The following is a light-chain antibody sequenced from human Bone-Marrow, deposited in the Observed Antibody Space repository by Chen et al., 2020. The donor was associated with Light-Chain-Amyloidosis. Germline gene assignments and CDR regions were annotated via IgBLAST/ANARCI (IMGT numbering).Light chain of an antibody. CDR1: SGSIATNY. CDR3: QSYQGSSQGV. V-gene: IGLV6-57*01. CDR2: EDD. J-gene: IGLJ3*02. Sequence: NFMLTQPHSVSESPGKTVIISCTRSSGSIATNYVQWYQQRPGSSPTTVIYEDDQRPSGVPDRFSGSSDRSSTSASLTISGLKTEDEADYCCQSYQGSSQGVFGGGTKLTVL.